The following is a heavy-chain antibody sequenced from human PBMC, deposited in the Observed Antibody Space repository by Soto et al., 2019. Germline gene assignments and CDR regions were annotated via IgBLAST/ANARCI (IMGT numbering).Heavy chain of an antibody. CDR3: ARGGSSSWFRGLDY. CDR1: GFTFSSYW. V-gene: IGHV3-74*01. CDR2: IKSDGSST. J-gene: IGHJ4*02. Sequence: EVQLVESGGGLVQPGGSLRLSCAASGFTFSSYWMHWVGQAPGKGLVWVSRIKSDGSSTSYADSVKGRFTISRDNAKNTLYLQMNSLRDEDTAVYYCARGGSSSWFRGLDYWGPVPLVTVSS. D-gene: IGHD6-13*01.